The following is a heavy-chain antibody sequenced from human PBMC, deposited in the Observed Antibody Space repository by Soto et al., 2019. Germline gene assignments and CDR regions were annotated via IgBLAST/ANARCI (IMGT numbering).Heavy chain of an antibody. V-gene: IGHV3-11*05. CDR2: ITSSGSYT. J-gene: IGHJ6*02. CDR3: ASYLDGIDV. CDR1: GLTFSDYY. Sequence: QVQLVESGGGLVKPGGSLRLSCAASGLTFSDYYMSWIRQAPGKGLEWVSYITSSGSYTKYSISVKGRFTISRDNAMNSLYLQMNSLRVEDTAVYYCASYLDGIDVWGQGTTVTVSS.